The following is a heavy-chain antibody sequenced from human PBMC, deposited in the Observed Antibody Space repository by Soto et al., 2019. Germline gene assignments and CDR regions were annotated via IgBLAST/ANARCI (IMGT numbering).Heavy chain of an antibody. D-gene: IGHD6-6*01. J-gene: IGHJ5*02. Sequence: GESLKISCKTSGYTFGVYWIGWVRQMPGKGLEWMGIIYPGDSDTRYSPSFQGQVTISADKSISTAYLQWTSLQASDTAIYYCARHGSIASRRDWFDPWGQGTVVTVSS. CDR3: ARHGSIASRRDWFDP. CDR2: IYPGDSDT. V-gene: IGHV5-51*01. CDR1: GYTFGVYW.